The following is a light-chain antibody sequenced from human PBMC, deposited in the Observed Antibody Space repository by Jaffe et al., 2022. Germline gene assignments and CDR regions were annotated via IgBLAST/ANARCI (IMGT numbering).Light chain of an antibody. CDR3: SSYAGSNNLG. J-gene: IGLJ2*01. Sequence: QSALTQPPSASGSPGQSVTISCTGSSSDVGVYNYVSWYQQHPGKAPKLIIYEVTKRPSGVPDRFAGSKSGNTASLTVSGLQAEDEADYYCSSYAGSNNLGFGGGTKLTVL. CDR1: SSDVGVYNY. V-gene: IGLV2-8*01. CDR2: EVT.